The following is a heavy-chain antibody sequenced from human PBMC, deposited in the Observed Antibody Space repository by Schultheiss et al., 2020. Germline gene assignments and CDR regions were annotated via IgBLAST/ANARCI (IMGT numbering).Heavy chain of an antibody. CDR2: ISAYNGNT. V-gene: IGHV1-18*01. CDR3: ARPGEVGGAFDI. Sequence: ASVKVSGKASSDTFTNYGISWVRQAPGQGLEWMGWISAYNGNTNYAQKLQGRVTMTTDTSTSTAYMELRSLRSDDTAVYYCARPGEVGGAFDIWGQGTMVTVSS. CDR1: SDTFTNYG. J-gene: IGHJ3*02. D-gene: IGHD3-10*01.